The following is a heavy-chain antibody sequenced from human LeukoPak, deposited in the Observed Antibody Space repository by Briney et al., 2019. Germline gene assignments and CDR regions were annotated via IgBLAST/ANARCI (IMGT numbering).Heavy chain of an antibody. CDR1: GYTFTSYA. CDR3: ARAPSPTRAFDI. J-gene: IGHJ3*02. Sequence: ASVKVSCKASGYTFTSYAMHWVRQAPGQRLEWMGWINAGNGNTKYSQKFQGRVTITRDTYASTAYMELSSLRSEDTAVYYCARAPSPTRAFDIWGQGTMVTVSS. CDR2: INAGNGNT. D-gene: IGHD5-12*01. V-gene: IGHV1-3*01.